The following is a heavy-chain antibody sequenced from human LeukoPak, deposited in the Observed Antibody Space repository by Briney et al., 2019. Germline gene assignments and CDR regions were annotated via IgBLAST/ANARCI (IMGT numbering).Heavy chain of an antibody. CDR2: IYYSGST. D-gene: IGHD2-21*01. CDR1: GGSISSGGYY. Sequence: PSETLSLTCAVSGGSISSGGYYWSWIRQHPGKGLEWIGYIYYSGSTYYNPSLKSRVTISVDTSKNQFSLKLSSVTAADTAVYYCARVFFYYFDYWGQGTLVTLSS. V-gene: IGHV4-31*11. J-gene: IGHJ4*02. CDR3: ARVFFYYFDY.